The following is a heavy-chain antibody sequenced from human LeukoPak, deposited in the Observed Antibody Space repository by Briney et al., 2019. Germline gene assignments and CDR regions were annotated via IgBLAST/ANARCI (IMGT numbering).Heavy chain of an antibody. Sequence: GGSLRLSCAASGFTVSSNYMSWVRQAPGKGLEWVSVIYSGGSTYYADSVKGRFTISRDNSKNTLYLQMNSLRAEDTAVYYCAREMATASRAFDIWGQGTMVTVSS. D-gene: IGHD5-24*01. CDR2: IYSGGST. J-gene: IGHJ3*02. V-gene: IGHV3-53*01. CDR3: AREMATASRAFDI. CDR1: GFTVSSNY.